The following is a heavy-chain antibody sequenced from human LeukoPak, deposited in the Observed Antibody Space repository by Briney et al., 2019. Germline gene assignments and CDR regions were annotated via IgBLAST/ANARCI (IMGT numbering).Heavy chain of an antibody. J-gene: IGHJ5*02. V-gene: IGHV4-38-2*02. Sequence: PSETLSLTCTVSDYSISSGYYWSWIRQPPGKGLEWIGEINHSGSTNYNASLKSRVTISVDTSKNQFSLKLSSVTAADTAVYYCARRGGRYSSSWYGRSWFDPWGQGTLVTVSS. CDR3: ARRGGRYSSSWYGRSWFDP. CDR1: DYSISSGYY. D-gene: IGHD6-13*01. CDR2: INHSGST.